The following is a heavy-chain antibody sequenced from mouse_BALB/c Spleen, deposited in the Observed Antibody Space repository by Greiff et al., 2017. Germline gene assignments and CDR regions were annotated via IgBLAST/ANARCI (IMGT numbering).Heavy chain of an antibody. CDR1: GYTFTSYW. J-gene: IGHJ3*01. D-gene: IGHD1-1*01. Sequence: VQLQQSGTVLARPGASVKMSCKASGYTFTSYWMHWVKQRPGQGLEWIGAIYPGNSDTSYNQKFKGKAKLTAVTSTSTAYMELSSLTNEDSAVYYCTRSTTVVPSYFAYWGQGTLVTVSA. CDR3: TRSTTVVPSYFAY. V-gene: IGHV1-5*01. CDR2: IYPGNSDT.